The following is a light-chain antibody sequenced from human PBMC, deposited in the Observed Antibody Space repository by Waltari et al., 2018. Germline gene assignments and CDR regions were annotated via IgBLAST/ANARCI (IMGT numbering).Light chain of an antibody. V-gene: IGKV3-20*01. CDR3: QHHFRLPAT. Sequence: IMLTQSPGTLSLSPGESAPLSCRASQSISRYLAWYQQKPGQAPRLLIYGASTRATGIPDRFSGSGSGTDFSLTISGLEPEDSAVYYCQHHFRLPATFGQGTKVEIK. CDR1: QSISRY. CDR2: GAS. J-gene: IGKJ1*01.